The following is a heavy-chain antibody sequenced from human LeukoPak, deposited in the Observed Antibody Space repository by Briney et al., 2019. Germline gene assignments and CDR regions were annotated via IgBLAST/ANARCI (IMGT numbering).Heavy chain of an antibody. CDR1: GFTFSGYS. D-gene: IGHD3-16*01. CDR3: ARGRGWVDH. V-gene: IGHV3-7*01. J-gene: IGHJ4*02. CDR2: IHDDGIVT. Sequence: GGSLRLSCAASGFTFSGYSMNWVRQAPGKGLEWVANIHDDGIVTHYVDSVKGRFTISRDNARNSVNLQLNSLRVEDTALYYCARGRGWVDHWGQGTLVTVSS.